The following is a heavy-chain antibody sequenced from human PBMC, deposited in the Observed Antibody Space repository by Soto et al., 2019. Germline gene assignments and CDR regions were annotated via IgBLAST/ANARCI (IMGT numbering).Heavy chain of an antibody. J-gene: IGHJ6*02. V-gene: IGHV4-39*07. CDR1: GGSISSSSYY. CDR3: ARARFDPRSHIYYGWDV. Sequence: SETLSLTCTVSGGSISSSSYYWGWIRQPPGQGLEWIWSINYSGSTYYNPSLKSRVTMSVDTSKNQFSLRVTSLTAADTAVYYCARARFDPRSHIYYGWDVRGQGTTVTVS. CDR2: INYSGST. D-gene: IGHD3-10*01.